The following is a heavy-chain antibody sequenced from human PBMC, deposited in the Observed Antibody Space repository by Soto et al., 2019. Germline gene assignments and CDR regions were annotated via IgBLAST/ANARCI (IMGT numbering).Heavy chain of an antibody. CDR2: IIPIFGTA. CDR3: ARVYCSGGSCYSLYYGMDV. CDR1: GGTFSSYA. Sequence: SVKVSCKASGGTFSSYAISWVRQAPGQGLEWMGGIIPIFGTANYAQKFQGRVTITAGESTSTAYMELSSLRSEDTAVYYCARVYCSGGSCYSLYYGMDVWGHGTTVTVS. V-gene: IGHV1-69*13. D-gene: IGHD2-15*01. J-gene: IGHJ6*02.